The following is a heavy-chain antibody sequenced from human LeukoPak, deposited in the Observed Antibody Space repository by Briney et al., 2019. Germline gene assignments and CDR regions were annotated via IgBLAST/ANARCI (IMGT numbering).Heavy chain of an antibody. V-gene: IGHV3-30*02. CDR1: GFTFSSYG. CDR2: IRYDGSNK. D-gene: IGHD3-10*01. Sequence: GGSLRLSCAASGFTFSSYGMHWVRQAPGKGLEWVAFIRYDGSNKYYADSVKGRFTISRDNSKNTLYLQMNSLRAEDTALYYCAKDIKVDVRGVPWGFDYWGQGTLVTVSS. J-gene: IGHJ4*02. CDR3: AKDIKVDVRGVPWGFDY.